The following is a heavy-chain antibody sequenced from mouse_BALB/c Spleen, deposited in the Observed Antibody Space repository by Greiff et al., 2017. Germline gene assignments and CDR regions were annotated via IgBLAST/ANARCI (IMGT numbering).Heavy chain of an antibody. CDR3: ARALGGHWYFDV. CDR1: GFTFSSYG. D-gene: IGHD1-1*02. Sequence: DVMLVESGGGLVQPGGSLKLSCAASGFTFSSYGMSWVRQTPDKRLELVATINSNGGSTYYPDSVKGRFTISRDNAKNTLYLQMSSLKSEDTAMYYCARALGGHWYFDVWGAGTTVTVSS. V-gene: IGHV5-6-3*01. J-gene: IGHJ1*01. CDR2: INSNGGST.